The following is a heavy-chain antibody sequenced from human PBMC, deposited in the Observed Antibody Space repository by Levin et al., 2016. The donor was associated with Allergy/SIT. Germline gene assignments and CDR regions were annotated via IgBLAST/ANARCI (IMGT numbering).Heavy chain of an antibody. V-gene: IGHV3-21*01. CDR3: ARDGIVVVVAATLDI. CDR2: ISSSSSYI. CDR1: GFTFSSYW. D-gene: IGHD2-15*01. J-gene: IGHJ3*02. Sequence: GESLKISCAASGFTFSSYWMSWVRQAPGKGLEWVSSISSSSSYIYYADSVKGRFTISRDNAKNSLYLQMNSLRAEDTAVYYCARDGIVVVVAATLDIWGQGTMVTVSS.